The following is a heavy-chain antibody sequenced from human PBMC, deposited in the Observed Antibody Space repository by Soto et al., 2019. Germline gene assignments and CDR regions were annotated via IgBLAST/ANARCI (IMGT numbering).Heavy chain of an antibody. CDR2: ISHLETP. Sequence: SGTLSLTCSVFGAAMSYGGYSWCGSRQSTGKGLGWLGYISHLETPYYHPSFQSRLSLSIDRTRNQFSLSLSSMTAADKDVYYRAMGVRYDSFDCWGQGIQGTVSS. V-gene: IGHV4-30-2*06. CDR1: GAAMSYGGYS. J-gene: IGHJ4*02. CDR3: AMGVRYDSFDC. D-gene: IGHD3-10*02.